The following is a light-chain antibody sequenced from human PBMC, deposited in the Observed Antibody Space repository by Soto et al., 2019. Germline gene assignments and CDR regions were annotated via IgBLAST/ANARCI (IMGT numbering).Light chain of an antibody. CDR1: SSDVGSYGY. J-gene: IGLJ2*01. CDR2: EVY. CDR3: ASYAGIDIVL. V-gene: IGLV2-8*01. Sequence: QSALTQPPSASGSPGQSVTISCTGTSSDVGSYGYVSWYQQHSGKAPKLMLYEVYKRPSGVPDRFSGSRSGNTASLTVSGLQSEDEANYYCASYAGIDIVLFGGGTKLTVL.